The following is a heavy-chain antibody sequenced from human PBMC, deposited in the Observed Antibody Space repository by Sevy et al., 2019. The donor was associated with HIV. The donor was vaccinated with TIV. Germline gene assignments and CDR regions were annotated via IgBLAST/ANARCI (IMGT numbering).Heavy chain of an antibody. J-gene: IGHJ5*02. CDR2: IKGDGSEI. CDR1: GFTFSYYR. CDR3: ARDPGGRDWFDP. Sequence: GGSLRLSCAASGFTFSYYRMSWVRQAPGKGLEWEANIKGDGSEIYYVDSVKGRFTISRDNAKNSLFLEMNSLRAEDTAVYYSARDPGGRDWFDPWGQGTLVTVSS. V-gene: IGHV3-7*03. D-gene: IGHD2-15*01.